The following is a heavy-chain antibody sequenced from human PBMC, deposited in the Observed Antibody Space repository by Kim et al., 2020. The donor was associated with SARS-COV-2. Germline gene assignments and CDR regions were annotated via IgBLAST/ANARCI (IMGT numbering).Heavy chain of an antibody. D-gene: IGHD3-3*01. CDR1: GYTFTSYG. J-gene: IGHJ6*02. Sequence: ASVKVSCKASGYTFTSYGISWVRQAPGQGLEWMGWISAYNGNTNYAQKLQGRVTMTTDTSTSTAYMELRSLRSDDTAVYYCARDLGPDRGFPYDFWSGYYSPYYYYGMDVWGQGTTVTVSS. CDR2: ISAYNGNT. V-gene: IGHV1-18*04. CDR3: ARDLGPDRGFPYDFWSGYYSPYYYYGMDV.